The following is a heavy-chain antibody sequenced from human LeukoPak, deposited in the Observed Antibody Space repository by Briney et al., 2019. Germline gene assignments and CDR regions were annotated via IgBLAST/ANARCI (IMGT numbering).Heavy chain of an antibody. CDR1: GFPFSSYG. D-gene: IGHD3-10*01. Sequence: GGSLRLSCAASGFPFSSYGMHWVRQAPGKGLEWVAVISYDGSDKFYADSVKGRFTISRDNSKNMLYLQMNSLRAEDTAVYYSAKDVLSGSLDYWGQGTLVTVSS. CDR3: AKDVLSGSLDY. CDR2: ISYDGSDK. V-gene: IGHV3-30*18. J-gene: IGHJ4*01.